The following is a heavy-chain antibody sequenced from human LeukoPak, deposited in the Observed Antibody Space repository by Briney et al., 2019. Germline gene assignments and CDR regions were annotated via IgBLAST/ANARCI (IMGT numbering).Heavy chain of an antibody. D-gene: IGHD3-10*01. J-gene: IGHJ6*02. V-gene: IGHV4-59*01. CDR3: ARVGYYYYGMDV. CDR2: IYYSGST. CDR1: GGSISSYY. Sequence: SETLSLTCTVSGGSISSYYWSWIRQPPGKGRERIGYIYYSGSTNYNPSLKSRVTISVDTSKNQFSLKLSSVTAADTAVYYCARVGYYYYGMDVWGQGTTVTVSS.